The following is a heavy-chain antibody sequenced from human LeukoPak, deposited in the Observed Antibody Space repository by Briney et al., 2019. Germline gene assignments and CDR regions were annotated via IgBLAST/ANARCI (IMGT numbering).Heavy chain of an antibody. CDR1: GGTFSSYA. V-gene: IGHV1-69*05. Sequence: GASVKVSCTASGGTFSSYAISWVRQAPGQGLEWMGGIIPIFGTANYAQKFQGRVTITTDESTSTAYMELSSLRSEDTAVYYCARGPRGYETQDYYYMDVWGKGTTVTVSS. J-gene: IGHJ6*03. CDR2: IIPIFGTA. D-gene: IGHD3-10*01. CDR3: ARGPRGYETQDYYYMDV.